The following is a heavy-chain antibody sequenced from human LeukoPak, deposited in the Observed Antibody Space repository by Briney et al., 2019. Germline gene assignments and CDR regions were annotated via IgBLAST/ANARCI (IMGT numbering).Heavy chain of an antibody. J-gene: IGHJ4*02. V-gene: IGHV3-23*01. Sequence: GGSLRLSCAASGFTFSNYAMSWVRQAPGKGLEWVSGISGSGGRKDYADSVKGRFTISRDNSKNTLYLQMNSLRAEDTAVYYCAKASTIAARRDPADYWGQGTLVTVSS. CDR3: AKASTIAARRDPADY. D-gene: IGHD6-6*01. CDR1: GFTFSNYA. CDR2: ISGSGGRK.